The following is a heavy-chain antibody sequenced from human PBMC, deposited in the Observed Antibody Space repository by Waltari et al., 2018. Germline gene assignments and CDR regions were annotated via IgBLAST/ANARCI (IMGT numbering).Heavy chain of an antibody. CDR2: IIPIFGTA. Sequence: QVQLVQSGAEVKKPGSSVKVSCKASGGTFSSYAISWVRQAPGQGLEWMGGIIPIFGTANYEQKCQGRGTMTRNTSISTAYMELSSLRSEDTAVYYCARGLGYSYGIDAFDIWGQGTMVTVSS. V-gene: IGHV1-69*05. CDR3: ARGLGYSYGIDAFDI. CDR1: GGTFSSYA. D-gene: IGHD5-18*01. J-gene: IGHJ3*02.